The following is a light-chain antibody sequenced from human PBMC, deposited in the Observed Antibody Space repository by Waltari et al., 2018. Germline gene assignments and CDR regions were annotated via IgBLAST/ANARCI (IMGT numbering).Light chain of an antibody. CDR1: HLGGKR. CDR3: QVWDPDIGHWM. V-gene: IGLV3-21*02. CDR2: DDN. Sequence: SYVLTQPPSVSVAPGPTARITCAASHLGGKRVHWYQQKPGQAPELVVYDDNVRPSGISERFSGSTSPNTATLTIRRVEVGDEADYYCQVWDPDIGHWMFGGGTKLT. J-gene: IGLJ3*02.